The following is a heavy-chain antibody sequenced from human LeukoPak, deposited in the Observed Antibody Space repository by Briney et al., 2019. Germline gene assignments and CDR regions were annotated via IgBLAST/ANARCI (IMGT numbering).Heavy chain of an antibody. CDR3: ARDTTRKYYYDSSGYYSEYYYYGMDV. V-gene: IGHV3-66*02. CDR2: IYSGGST. J-gene: IGHJ6*02. CDR1: GFTVNSNY. D-gene: IGHD3-22*01. Sequence: GGSLRLSCAASGFTVNSNYMSWVRQAPGKGLEWVSVIYSGGSTYYADSVKGRFTISRDNSKNTLYLQMNSLRAEDTAVYYCARDTTRKYYYDSSGYYSEYYYYGMDVWGQGTTVTVSS.